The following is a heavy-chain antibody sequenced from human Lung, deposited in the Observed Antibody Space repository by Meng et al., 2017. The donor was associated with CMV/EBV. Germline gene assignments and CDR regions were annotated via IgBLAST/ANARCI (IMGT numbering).Heavy chain of an antibody. CDR3: AKDGSTSWNSESDS. D-gene: IGHD6-13*01. CDR1: GFPFSRYA. Sequence: ASGFPFSRYAMTWVRQTPGKGLEWVSATSAIGGGTYYADSVKGRFTISRDNSKNTMYLQMNSLRVEDTAVYYCAKDGSTSWNSESDSWGQGTLVTVSS. J-gene: IGHJ4*02. CDR2: TSAIGGGT. V-gene: IGHV3-23*01.